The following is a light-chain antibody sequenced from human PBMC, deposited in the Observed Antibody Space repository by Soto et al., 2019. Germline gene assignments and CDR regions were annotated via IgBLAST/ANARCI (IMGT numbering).Light chain of an antibody. V-gene: IGKV1-5*03. CDR3: QQYQTVVWT. CDR2: EAS. Sequence: DIQMTQSPSILSASVGDRVTITCRASQNINSWLAWYHQKPGKAPKVLIYEASTLGSGVPSRFSGRGSGTEFTLTISSLQPEDFATYYCQQYQTVVWTFGQGTKVESK. CDR1: QNINSW. J-gene: IGKJ1*01.